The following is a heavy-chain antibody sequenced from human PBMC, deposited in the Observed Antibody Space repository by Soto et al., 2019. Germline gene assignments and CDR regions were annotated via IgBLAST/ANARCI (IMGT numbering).Heavy chain of an antibody. J-gene: IGHJ4*02. Sequence: GGSLRLSCAASGFTFSSYAMSWVRQAPGKGLEWVSAISGSGGSTYYADSVKGRFTISRDNSMNTLYLQMNSLRAEDTAVYYCAKYPIPGYSSSWYLEPVDYWGQGTLVTVSS. V-gene: IGHV3-23*01. CDR2: ISGSGGST. CDR1: GFTFSSYA. D-gene: IGHD6-13*01. CDR3: AKYPIPGYSSSWYLEPVDY.